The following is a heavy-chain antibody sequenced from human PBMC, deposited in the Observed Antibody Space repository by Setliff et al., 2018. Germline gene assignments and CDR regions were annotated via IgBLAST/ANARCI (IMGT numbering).Heavy chain of an antibody. Sequence: PSETLSLTCIVSGASISSDAYYWSWIRQHPGKGLEWIGYIYYSGSTYYNPSLQSRLTISLDPSKNQFSLELTSVAAADTAVYYCARSRTTAVKGVVFAVWGRGTLVTVSS. CDR1: GASISSDAYY. CDR2: IYYSGST. J-gene: IGHJ2*01. D-gene: IGHD1-7*01. V-gene: IGHV4-31*03. CDR3: ARSRTTAVKGVVFAV.